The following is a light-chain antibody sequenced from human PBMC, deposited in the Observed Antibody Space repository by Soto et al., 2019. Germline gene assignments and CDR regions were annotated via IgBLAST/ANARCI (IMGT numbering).Light chain of an antibody. CDR1: RSVSTSY. CDR2: GAS. Sequence: EIVLTQSPGTLSLSPGERATLSCRASRSVSTSYLAWYHQKAGQAPRLLIFGASSRATGIPDRFSGSGSGTDFTFTISRLEPEDFAVYYCQQYESSPYTVGQGTKVDIK. V-gene: IGKV3-20*01. CDR3: QQYESSPYT. J-gene: IGKJ2*01.